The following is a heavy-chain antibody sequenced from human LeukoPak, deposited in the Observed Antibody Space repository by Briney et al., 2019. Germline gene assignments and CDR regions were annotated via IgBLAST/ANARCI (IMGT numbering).Heavy chain of an antibody. CDR1: GFTFRSYG. Sequence: GGSLRLSCAAPGFTFRSYGMHWVHQAPGKGLEWVAFIRYDGSNKYYADSVKGRFTISRDNSKNTLYLQMTSLRAEDTAVYYCAKQPGGLGYGGSVRMDYWGQGTLVTVSS. J-gene: IGHJ4*02. D-gene: IGHD4-23*01. CDR2: IRYDGSNK. CDR3: AKQPGGLGYGGSVRMDY. V-gene: IGHV3-30*02.